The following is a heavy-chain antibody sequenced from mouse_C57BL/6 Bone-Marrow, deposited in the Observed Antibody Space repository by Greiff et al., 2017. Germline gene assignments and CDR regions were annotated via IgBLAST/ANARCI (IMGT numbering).Heavy chain of an antibody. CDR3: ARYGGEAWFAY. Sequence: EVHLVESGGGLVQPGGSLSLSCAASGFTFTDYYMSWVRQPPGKALEWLGFIRNKANGYTTEYSASVKGRFTISRDNSQSILYLQMNALRAEDSATYYCARYGGEAWFAYWGQGTLVTVSA. V-gene: IGHV7-3*01. CDR2: IRNKANGYTT. D-gene: IGHD2-13*01. CDR1: GFTFTDYY. J-gene: IGHJ3*01.